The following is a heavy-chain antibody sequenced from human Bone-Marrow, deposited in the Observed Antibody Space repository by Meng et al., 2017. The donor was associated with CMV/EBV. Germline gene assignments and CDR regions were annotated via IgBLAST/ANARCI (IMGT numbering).Heavy chain of an antibody. Sequence: GGSLRLSCAASGFGFSDYYMTWIRQAPGKGLEWVAYIDSSGTRTYYADSVRGRFTLSRDNAKNSMYLQMNRLRAEDTAVYYCARDMGPVVVLDAFDIWGQGTMVTVSS. V-gene: IGHV3-11*04. J-gene: IGHJ3*02. CDR1: GFGFSDYY. D-gene: IGHD2-15*01. CDR2: IDSSGTRT. CDR3: ARDMGPVVVLDAFDI.